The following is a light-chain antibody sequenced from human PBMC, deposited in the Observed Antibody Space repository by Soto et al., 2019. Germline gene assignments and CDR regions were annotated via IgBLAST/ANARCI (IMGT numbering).Light chain of an antibody. CDR1: QSVSSSY. CDR3: QQYGSSPS. Sequence: EIVLTQSPGTLSLSPGERATLSCRASQSVSSSYLAWYRQRPGQAPRLLIYGASIRATGIPDRFSGSGSGTAFTLTISRLEPEDFEVFYCQQYGSSPSFGPGTKVDIK. V-gene: IGKV3-20*01. J-gene: IGKJ3*01. CDR2: GAS.